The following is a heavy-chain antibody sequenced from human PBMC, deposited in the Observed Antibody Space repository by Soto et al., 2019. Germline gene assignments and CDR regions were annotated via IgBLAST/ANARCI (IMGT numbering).Heavy chain of an antibody. CDR1: GYTFSSYD. Sequence: QVKLVQSGAEVKKPGASVKVSCQASGYTFSSYDINWVRKATGQGPEWMGWMKPSSGNTGYAQKFQGRVTMTRSTAISTAYMELSSLTSEDTAVYYWVRYCYCPNGVCYVGDFDYWGQGTLVTVSS. J-gene: IGHJ4*02. V-gene: IGHV1-8*01. CDR3: VRYCYCPNGVCYVGDFDY. D-gene: IGHD2-8*01. CDR2: MKPSSGNT.